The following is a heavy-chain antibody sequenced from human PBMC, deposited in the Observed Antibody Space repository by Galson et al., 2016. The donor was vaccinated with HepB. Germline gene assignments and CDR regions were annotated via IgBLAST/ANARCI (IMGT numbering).Heavy chain of an antibody. CDR1: GYTFVGDY. D-gene: IGHD3-10*01. CDR3: AKQYYYGSGNAFDL. J-gene: IGHJ2*01. V-gene: IGHV1-2*02. CDR2: IDTHTGGT. Sequence: SVKVSCKASGYTFVGDYLHWVRQAPGQGLEWMGWIDTHTGGTNYAQKFHGRVTMTRDMSINTAYMDLSSLKSDDTAVYFCAKQYYYGSGNAFDLWGRGTLVTVS.